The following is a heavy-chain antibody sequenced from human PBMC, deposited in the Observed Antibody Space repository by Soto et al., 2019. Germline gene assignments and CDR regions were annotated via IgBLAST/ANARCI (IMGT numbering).Heavy chain of an antibody. Sequence: EVQLLESGGDLVQPGGSLRLSCIASGVTFSTYAMSWVRQAPGKGLEWVSAISGSGGTTYYADSVKGRFTISRDNSKNTLYLHMNSLRAEDTAVYYCAKHRAGFGSGSDTYYFDVWGQGTLVTVSS. V-gene: IGHV3-23*01. CDR3: AKHRAGFGSGSDTYYFDV. CDR1: GVTFSTYA. J-gene: IGHJ4*02. CDR2: ISGSGGTT. D-gene: IGHD3-10*01.